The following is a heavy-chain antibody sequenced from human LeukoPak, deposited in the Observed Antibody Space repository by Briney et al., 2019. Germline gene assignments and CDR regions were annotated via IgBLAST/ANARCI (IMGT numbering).Heavy chain of an antibody. V-gene: IGHV3-30*02. J-gene: IGHJ5*02. CDR2: IRYDGNEK. CDR3: AKAYFVDTAMVKEGINWFDP. D-gene: IGHD5-18*01. CDR1: GFTFSSYG. Sequence: GGSLRLSCAASGFTFSSYGMHWVRQVPGKGLEWVSFIRYDGNEKYYGDSVKGRFTISRDNSKNTLYLEMNSLRPEDTAVYYCAKAYFVDTAMVKEGINWFDPWGQGTLVTVSS.